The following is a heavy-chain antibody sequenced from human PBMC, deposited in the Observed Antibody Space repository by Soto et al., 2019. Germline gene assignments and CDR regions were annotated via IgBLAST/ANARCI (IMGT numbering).Heavy chain of an antibody. V-gene: IGHV3-11*01. CDR3: ARERARVFDS. CDR1: GFTFSDYY. CDR2: ISISGGTI. J-gene: IGHJ4*02. Sequence: QVQLVESGGGLVKPGGSLRLSCAASGFTFSDYYMSWIRQAPGKGLEWLSYISISGGTIYYADSVKGRFSISRDNAKKSLYLQLCILRAEDTAVYFCARERARVFDSWGQGTLVTVSS.